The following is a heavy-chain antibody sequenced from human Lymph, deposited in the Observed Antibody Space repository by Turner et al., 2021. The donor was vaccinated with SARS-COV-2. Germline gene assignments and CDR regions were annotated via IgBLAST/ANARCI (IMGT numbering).Heavy chain of an antibody. CDR3: ATAPAAVVTSWFDP. J-gene: IGHJ5*02. CDR2: FDPEDGET. V-gene: IGHV1-24*01. Sequence: QVQLAQSGAVAKKPGASLKASRKVPGYTPPELSMHWVRQTPGKGLEWMGGFDPEDGETIYAQNFQGRVTMTEDTSTDTAYMDLSSLRSEDTAVYYCATAPAAVVTSWFDPWGQGTLVTVSS. D-gene: IGHD2-15*01. CDR1: GYTPPELS.